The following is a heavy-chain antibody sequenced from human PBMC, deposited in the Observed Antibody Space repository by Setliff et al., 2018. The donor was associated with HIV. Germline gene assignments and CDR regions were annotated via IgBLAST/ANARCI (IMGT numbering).Heavy chain of an antibody. J-gene: IGHJ4*02. Sequence: PSETLSLTCTVSGGSITGHYWGWIRQPPGKGLEWIGSIFYSGSTKYNPSLKSRVTISVDTSKNQFSLKVSSVTAADTAVYYCARDTGKSSGLDYWGQGTLVTVSS. V-gene: IGHV4-59*11. CDR2: IFYSGST. CDR1: GGSITGHY. D-gene: IGHD3-22*01. CDR3: ARDTGKSSGLDY.